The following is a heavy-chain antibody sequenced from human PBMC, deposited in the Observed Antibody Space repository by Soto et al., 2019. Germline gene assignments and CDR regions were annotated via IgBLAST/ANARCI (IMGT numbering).Heavy chain of an antibody. Sequence: GGSLRLSCAASGFTFSDYYMSWIRQAPGKGLEWVSYISSSGSTIYYADSVKGRFTISRDNAKNSLYLQMNSLRAEDTAVYYCARVLRIGVAAAGTEDNWFDPWGQGTLVTVSS. CDR1: GFTFSDYY. CDR3: ARVLRIGVAAAGTEDNWFDP. CDR2: ISSSGSTI. D-gene: IGHD6-13*01. J-gene: IGHJ5*02. V-gene: IGHV3-11*01.